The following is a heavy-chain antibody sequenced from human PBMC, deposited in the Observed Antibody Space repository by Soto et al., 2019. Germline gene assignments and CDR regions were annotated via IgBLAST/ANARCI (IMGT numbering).Heavy chain of an antibody. CDR3: ARPLYYYGSDSYNHYFDY. CDR1: GYSFTTDW. V-gene: IGHV5-51*01. Sequence: GESLKISGKGSGYSFTTDWIGWVRQLPGKGLEWMGIIYPGDSDTRYSPSFQGQVTISADKSISTAYLHWSSLKASDTAMYYCARPLYYYGSDSYNHYFDYWGQGTLVTVSS. CDR2: IYPGDSDT. J-gene: IGHJ4*02. D-gene: IGHD3-10*01.